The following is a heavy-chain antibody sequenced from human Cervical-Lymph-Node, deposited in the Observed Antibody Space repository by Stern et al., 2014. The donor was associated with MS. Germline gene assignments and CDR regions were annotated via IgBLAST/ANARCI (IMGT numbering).Heavy chain of an antibody. D-gene: IGHD6-13*01. CDR1: GYTLTAYY. V-gene: IGHV1-2*02. CDR3: VRDASRYSSSWYFDS. Sequence: VQLVQSGAEVKKPGASVKVSCKASGYTLTAYYMHWVRQAPGQGLEWMGWINPSSGGTNYAQKFQGRVTMTRDTSISTAYMGLSSLTSDDTAVYYCVRDASRYSSSWYFDSWGQGTLVTVSS. CDR2: INPSSGGT. J-gene: IGHJ4*02.